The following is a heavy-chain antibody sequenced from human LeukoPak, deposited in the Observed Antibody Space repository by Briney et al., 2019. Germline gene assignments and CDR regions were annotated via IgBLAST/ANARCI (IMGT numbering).Heavy chain of an antibody. CDR3: ARVVLRGGSIFGVVPLYYMDV. Sequence: ASVKVSCKASGYTFTIYGISWVRQAPGQGLEWMGWISAYNGNTNYAQKLQGRVTMTTDTSTSTAYMELRSLRSDDTAVYYCARVVLRGGSIFGVVPLYYMDVWGKGTTVTVSS. J-gene: IGHJ6*03. D-gene: IGHD3-3*01. CDR1: GYTFTIYG. V-gene: IGHV1-18*01. CDR2: ISAYNGNT.